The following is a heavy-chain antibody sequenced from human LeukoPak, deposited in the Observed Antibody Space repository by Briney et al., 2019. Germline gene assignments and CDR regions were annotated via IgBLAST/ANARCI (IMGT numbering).Heavy chain of an antibody. CDR1: GFTFSSYS. D-gene: IGHD3-22*01. CDR2: ISSSSSYI. V-gene: IGHV3-21*01. CDR3: ARDRHYDSSGYYPDY. J-gene: IGHJ4*02. Sequence: GGSLRLSCAASGFTFSSYSMNWVRQAPGKGLEWVLSISSSSSYIYYADSVKGRFTISRDNTKNSLYLQMNSLRAEDTAVYYCARDRHYDSSGYYPDYWGQGTLVTVSS.